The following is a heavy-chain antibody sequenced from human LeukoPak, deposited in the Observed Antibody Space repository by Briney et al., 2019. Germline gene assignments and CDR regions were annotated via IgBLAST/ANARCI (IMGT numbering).Heavy chain of an antibody. CDR2: ISYDGSNK. V-gene: IGHV3-30*18. CDR3: AKTNILTNTNYYYYYGMDV. D-gene: IGHD3-9*01. CDR1: GFTFSTYG. J-gene: IGHJ6*02. Sequence: PGGSLRLSCAASGFTFSTYGIHWVRQAPGKGLEWVAVISYDGSNKYYADSVKDRFTISRDNSKNTLYLQMNSLRAEDTAVYYCAKTNILTNTNYYYYYGMDVWGQGTTVTVSS.